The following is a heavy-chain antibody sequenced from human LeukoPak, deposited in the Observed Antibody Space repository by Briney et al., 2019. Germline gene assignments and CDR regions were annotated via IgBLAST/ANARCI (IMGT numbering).Heavy chain of an antibody. V-gene: IGHV3-23*01. Sequence: QTGGSLRLSCAASGFTFGGYAMSWVRQAPGKGLEWVSTISDSGGTTYFADSVKGRFTISRDNSKNTLYLQVNSLRAEDTALYYCAKEPTPGGAFYFDYWGQGTLVTVSS. CDR2: ISDSGGTT. CDR3: AKEPTPGGAFYFDY. CDR1: GFTFGGYA. J-gene: IGHJ4*02. D-gene: IGHD3-10*01.